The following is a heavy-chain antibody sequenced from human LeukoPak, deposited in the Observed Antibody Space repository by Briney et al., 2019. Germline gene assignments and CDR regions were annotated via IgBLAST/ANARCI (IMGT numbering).Heavy chain of an antibody. J-gene: IGHJ4*02. D-gene: IGHD2-15*01. CDR2: IYYSGST. CDR3: ASKVAYCSGGSCYGYFDY. CDR1: GRSISSYY. Sequence: SETLSLTCTVSGRSISSYYWSWIRQPPGKGLEWIGYIYYSGSTNYNPSLKSRVTISVDTSKNQFSLKLSSVTAADTAMYYCASKVAYCSGGSCYGYFDYWGQGTLVTVSS. V-gene: IGHV4-59*08.